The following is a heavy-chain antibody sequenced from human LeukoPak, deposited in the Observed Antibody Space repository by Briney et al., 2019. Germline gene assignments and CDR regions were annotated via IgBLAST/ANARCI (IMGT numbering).Heavy chain of an antibody. J-gene: IGHJ4*02. D-gene: IGHD5-18*01. CDR2: INHSGST. V-gene: IGHV4-34*01. CDR1: GGSFSGYY. CDR3: ARDLTKYSYGHGPLGY. Sequence: SETLSLTCAVYGGSFSGYYWSWIRQPPGKGLEWIGEINHSGSTNYNPSLKSRVTISVDKSKNQFSLKLSSVTAADTAVYYCARDLTKYSYGHGPLGYWGQGTLVTVSS.